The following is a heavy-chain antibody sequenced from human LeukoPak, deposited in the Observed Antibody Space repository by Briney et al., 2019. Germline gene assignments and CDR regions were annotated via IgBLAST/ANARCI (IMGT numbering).Heavy chain of an antibody. D-gene: IGHD4-23*01. Sequence: ASVKVSCKPSGYTFTSYGISWVRQAPGQGLEWMGWIRVYNGDTNYAQKFKGRVTMTTDTSINTAYMELRSLGSDDTAVYYCARGDGGFDYWGQGTLVTVSS. V-gene: IGHV1-18*01. CDR2: IRVYNGDT. CDR1: GYTFTSYG. J-gene: IGHJ4*02. CDR3: ARGDGGFDY.